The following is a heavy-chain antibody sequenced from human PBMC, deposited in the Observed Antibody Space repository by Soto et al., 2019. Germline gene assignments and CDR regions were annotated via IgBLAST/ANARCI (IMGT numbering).Heavy chain of an antibody. CDR1: GFTFGSFE. D-gene: IGHD3-16*01. V-gene: IGHV3-48*03. Sequence: GGSLRLSCAASGFTFGSFEMNWVRQAPGMGLEWLSYITSTGSNIYYADSVKGRFTVSRDNTKNSLYLQMNSLRADDTAVYYCVRRTAGDIGDWFDPWGQGNLVTVSS. CDR3: VRRTAGDIGDWFDP. CDR2: ITSTGSNI. J-gene: IGHJ5*02.